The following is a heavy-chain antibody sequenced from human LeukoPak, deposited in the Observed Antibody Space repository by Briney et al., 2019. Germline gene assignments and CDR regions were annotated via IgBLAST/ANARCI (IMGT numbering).Heavy chain of an antibody. V-gene: IGHV1-46*01. J-gene: IGHJ5*02. CDR2: INPSGGST. D-gene: IGHD3-22*01. Sequence: ASVKVSCKASGYTFTSYYMHWVRQAPGQGLEWMAIINPSGGSTSYAQKFQGRVTMTRDTSTSTVYMELSSLRSEDTAVYYCARAAYHDSSGYPNWFDPWGQGTLVTVSS. CDR3: ARAAYHDSSGYPNWFDP. CDR1: GYTFTSYY.